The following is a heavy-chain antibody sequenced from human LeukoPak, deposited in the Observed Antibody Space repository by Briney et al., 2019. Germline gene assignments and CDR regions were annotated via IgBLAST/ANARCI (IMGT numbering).Heavy chain of an antibody. CDR1: GSTFSTYA. CDR3: AKLGTLGGSQTDF. D-gene: IGHD1-26*01. J-gene: IGHJ4*02. V-gene: IGHV3-23*01. Sequence: GRSLTLSCADSGSTFSTYAMTWVRQAPGKGLEWHSSISGDGGSRYYADSVKGRFTISRDNSKNTLYLQMSSLRVEDTAVYYCAKLGTLGGSQTDFWGQGTLVAVSS. CDR2: ISGDGGSR.